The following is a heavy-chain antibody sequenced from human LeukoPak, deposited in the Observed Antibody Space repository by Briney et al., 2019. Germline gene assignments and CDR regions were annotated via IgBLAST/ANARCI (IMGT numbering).Heavy chain of an antibody. CDR1: GGSISSSSYY. CDR3: ARHQFYGSGSYYFDF. CDR2: IYYSGST. Sequence: PSETLSLTCTVSGGSISSSSYYWGWIRQPPGKGLEWIGAIYYSGSTYYNPSLKSRVTISVDTSKNQFALKVSSVTAADTAVYYCARHQFYGSGSYYFDFWGQGALVTVS. V-gene: IGHV4-39*01. D-gene: IGHD3-10*01. J-gene: IGHJ4*02.